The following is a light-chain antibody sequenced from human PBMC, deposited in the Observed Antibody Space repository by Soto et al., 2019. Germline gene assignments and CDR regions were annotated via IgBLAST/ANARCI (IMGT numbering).Light chain of an antibody. CDR2: RNN. CDR1: LSNIGSNF. Sequence: QAVVTQPPSASGTPGQRVTISCSGSLSNIGSNFIYWYQQLPGSAPKLLINRNNERPSGVPDRFSGSKSGTSASLAISGLRSEDEADYHCAAWDDSLRGVVFGGGTKLTVL. CDR3: AAWDDSLRGVV. V-gene: IGLV1-47*01. J-gene: IGLJ2*01.